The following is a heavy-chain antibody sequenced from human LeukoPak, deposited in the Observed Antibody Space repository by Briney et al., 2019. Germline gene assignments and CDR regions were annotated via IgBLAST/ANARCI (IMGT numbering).Heavy chain of an antibody. CDR2: IIPIFGTA. J-gene: IGHJ4*02. CDR1: GGTFSSYA. D-gene: IGHD3-3*01. V-gene: IGHV1-69*05. CDR3: ARTQNDFWSGYYMRGYYFDY. Sequence: ASVKVSCKASGGTFSSYAISWVRQAPGQGLEWMGGIIPIFGTANYAQKFQGRVTITTDESTSTAYMELSSLRSEDTAVYYCARTQNDFWSGYYMRGYYFDYWGQETLVTVSS.